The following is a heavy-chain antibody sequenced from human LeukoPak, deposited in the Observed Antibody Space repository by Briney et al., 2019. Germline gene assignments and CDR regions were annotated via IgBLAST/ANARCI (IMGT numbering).Heavy chain of an antibody. V-gene: IGHV3-30*04. J-gene: IGHJ2*01. CDR1: GFTVSSNS. CDR2: ISYDGSNK. D-gene: IGHD4-17*01. Sequence: GGSLRLSCTVSGFTVSSNSMSWVRQAPGKGLEWVAVISYDGSNKYYADSVKGRFTISRDNAKNSLYLQMNSLRAEDTAVYYCAKDRYGDYWYFDLWGRGTLVTVSS. CDR3: AKDRYGDYWYFDL.